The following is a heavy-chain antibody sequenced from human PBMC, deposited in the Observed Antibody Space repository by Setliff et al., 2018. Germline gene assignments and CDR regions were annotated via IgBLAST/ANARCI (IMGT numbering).Heavy chain of an antibody. CDR1: GGSISSHY. J-gene: IGHJ4*02. CDR2: SYYIGST. D-gene: IGHD6-6*01. V-gene: IGHV4-59*11. CDR3: ARGRNIASRLLDS. Sequence: PSETLSLTCTVSGGSISSHYWSWIRQPPGKGLEWIGHSYYIGSTDYNPSLKSRVTISLDTSKNQFSLKVISVTAADTAVYYCARGRNIASRLLDSWGQGTLVTVSS.